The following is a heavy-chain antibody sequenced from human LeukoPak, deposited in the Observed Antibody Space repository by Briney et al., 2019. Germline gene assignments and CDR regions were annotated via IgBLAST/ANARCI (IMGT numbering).Heavy chain of an antibody. Sequence: GGSLRLSCAASGFTFTSYGMHWVRQAPDKGLEWVAVISHDGSDKNYADSVKGRFTISRDNSKNTLYLQMNSLRAEDTAVYYCAKDRGGPSAEYFQHWGQGTLVTVSS. J-gene: IGHJ1*01. D-gene: IGHD3-10*01. CDR3: AKDRGGPSAEYFQH. CDR1: GFTFTSYG. CDR2: ISHDGSDK. V-gene: IGHV3-30*18.